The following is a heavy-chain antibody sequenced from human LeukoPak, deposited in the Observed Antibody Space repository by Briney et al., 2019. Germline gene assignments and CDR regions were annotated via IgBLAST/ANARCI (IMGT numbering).Heavy chain of an antibody. Sequence: ASVKVSCKASGYTFTXYYMHWVRQAPGQGXXWMGIINPSGGSTSYAQKFQGRVTMTRDTSTSTVYMELSSLRSEDTAVYYCARVGMYYGMDVWGQGTTVTVSS. CDR3: ARVGMYYGMDV. D-gene: IGHD1-20*01. J-gene: IGHJ6*02. CDR2: INPSGGST. V-gene: IGHV1-46*01. CDR1: GYTFTXYY.